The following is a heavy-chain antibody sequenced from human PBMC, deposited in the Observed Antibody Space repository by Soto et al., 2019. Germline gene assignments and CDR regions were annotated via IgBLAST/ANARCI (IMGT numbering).Heavy chain of an antibody. D-gene: IGHD5-12*01. J-gene: IGHJ6*02. V-gene: IGHV1-69*12. CDR1: GGTFSSYA. Sequence: QVQLVQSGAEVKKPGSSVKVSCKASGGTFSSYAISWVRQAPGRGLEWMGGIIPIFGTANYAQKFQGRVTITADESTSTAYMELSSLRSEDTAVYYCARRYSGYDTYYYYGMDVWGQGTTVTVSS. CDR3: ARRYSGYDTYYYYGMDV. CDR2: IIPIFGTA.